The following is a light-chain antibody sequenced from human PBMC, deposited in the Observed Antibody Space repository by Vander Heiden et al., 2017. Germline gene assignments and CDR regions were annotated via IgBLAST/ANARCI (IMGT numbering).Light chain of an antibody. J-gene: IGLJ2*01. CDR1: SSDVGVYDY. V-gene: IGLV2-8*01. Sequence: QSALTQPPSASGSPGQSVTISCTGTSSDVGVYDYVSWYQQHPGKALKLMIFEVTKRPSGVPDRFSGSKSGNTAALTVSGLQAEDEADYYCSSDAGSSVVFGGGTKLTVL. CDR3: SSDAGSSVV. CDR2: EVT.